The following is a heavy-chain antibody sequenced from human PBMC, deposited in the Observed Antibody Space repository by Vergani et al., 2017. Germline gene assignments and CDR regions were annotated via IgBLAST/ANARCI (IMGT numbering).Heavy chain of an antibody. D-gene: IGHD2-2*01. J-gene: IGHJ6*03. Sequence: EVQLLESGGDLVQPGGSLRLSCAASGFTFNHYAMNWVRQAPGKGLEWVSGISGSGGSTYYAGSVKGRFTISRDSSKNTLYLQMNSLSAGDTAVYYCAKGGAAAHYYYYYMDVWGKGTTVTVSS. V-gene: IGHV3-23*01. CDR3: AKGGAAAHYYYYYMDV. CDR2: ISGSGGST. CDR1: GFTFNHYA.